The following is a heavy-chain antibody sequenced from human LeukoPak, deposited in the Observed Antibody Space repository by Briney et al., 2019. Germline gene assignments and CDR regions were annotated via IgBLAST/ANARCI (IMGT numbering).Heavy chain of an antibody. V-gene: IGHV4-38-2*02. CDR1: GYSISSGYY. CDR2: IYHSGST. D-gene: IGHD6-19*01. Sequence: SETLSLTCTVSGYSISSGYYWGWIRQPPGKGLEWIGSIYHSGSTYYNPSLKSRVTISVDTSKNQFSLKLSSVTAADTAVYYCARDYQQWLVGNEFDYWGQGTLVTVSS. J-gene: IGHJ4*02. CDR3: ARDYQQWLVGNEFDY.